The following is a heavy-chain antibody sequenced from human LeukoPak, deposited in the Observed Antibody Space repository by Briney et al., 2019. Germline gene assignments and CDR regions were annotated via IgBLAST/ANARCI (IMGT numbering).Heavy chain of an antibody. CDR3: ARSGYDFWSGYYTDY. CDR2: IYYSGST. V-gene: IGHV4-59*08. J-gene: IGHJ4*02. CDR1: GGSISSYY. D-gene: IGHD3-3*01. Sequence: SETLSLTCTVSGGSISSYYWSWIRQPPGKGLEWIGYIYYSGSTNYNPSLKSRVTISVDTSKNQFSLKLSSVTAADTAVYYCARSGYDFWSGYYTDYWGQGTLVTVSS.